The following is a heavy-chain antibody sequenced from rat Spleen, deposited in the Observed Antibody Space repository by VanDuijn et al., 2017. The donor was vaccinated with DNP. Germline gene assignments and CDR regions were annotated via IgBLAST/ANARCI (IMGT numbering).Heavy chain of an antibody. CDR3: ARSRNYGSSMDA. D-gene: IGHD1-11*01. CDR2: IQSGGST. CDR1: GFSLTSYH. V-gene: IGHV2-27*01. Sequence: QVQLKESGPGLVQPSQTLSLTCTVSGFSLTSYHVHWVRQPPGKGLEWMGRIQSGGSTDYNSALKSRLSISRDTSKSQVFLKMNSVQTEDTAMYFCARSRNYGSSMDAWGQGTSVTVSS. J-gene: IGHJ4*01.